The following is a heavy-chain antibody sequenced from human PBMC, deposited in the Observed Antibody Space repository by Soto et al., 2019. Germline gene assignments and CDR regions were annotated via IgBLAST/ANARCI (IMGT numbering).Heavy chain of an antibody. V-gene: IGHV4-39*01. CDR1: GCSRSSSSYY. CDR3: ARAQYYYDSSGYYSRYYYGMDV. Sequence: ASETPSLTCTLSGCSRSSSSYYWGWIRPPPGKGVEGIGGIYYSGSTYYNPSLKSRVTISVDTSKNQFSLKLSSVTAADTAVYYCARAQYYYDSSGYYSRYYYGMDVWGQGTTVTVSS. J-gene: IGHJ6*02. D-gene: IGHD3-22*01. CDR2: IYYSGST.